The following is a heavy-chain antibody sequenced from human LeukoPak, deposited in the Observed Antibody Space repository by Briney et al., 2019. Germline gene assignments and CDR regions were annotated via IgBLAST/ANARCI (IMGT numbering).Heavy chain of an antibody. CDR1: GYTFTSYD. CDR2: MNPNSGNT. CDR3: ARGDFYDFWSGYCTRRAGWFDP. D-gene: IGHD3-3*01. V-gene: IGHV1-8*01. J-gene: IGHJ5*02. Sequence: ASVKVSCKASGYTFTSYDISWVRQATGQGLEWMGWMNPNSGNTGYAQKFQGRVTMTRNTSISTAYMELSSLRSEDTAVYYCARGDFYDFWSGYCTRRAGWFDPWGQGTLVTVSS.